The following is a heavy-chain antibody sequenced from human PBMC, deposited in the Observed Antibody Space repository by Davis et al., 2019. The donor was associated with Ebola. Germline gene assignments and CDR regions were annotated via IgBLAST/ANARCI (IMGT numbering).Heavy chain of an antibody. CDR2: ISSGSHFI. J-gene: IGHJ5*02. V-gene: IGHV3-21*01. D-gene: IGHD2-21*01. Sequence: PGGSLRLSCAASGFTFSTYTMNWVRQAPGKGLEWVSSISSGSHFIYYADSLKGRFTISRDNAKESLYLQMDSLRAEDTAVYYCARDQSPDIWPGCWFDPWGQGTLVTVSS. CDR3: ARDQSPDIWPGCWFDP. CDR1: GFTFSTYT.